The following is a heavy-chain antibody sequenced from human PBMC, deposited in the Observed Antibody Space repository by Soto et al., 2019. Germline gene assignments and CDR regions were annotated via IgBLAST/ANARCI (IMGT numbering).Heavy chain of an antibody. CDR2: TDPSNSYT. Sequence: GESLKISCNGSGYMFTSYWISWVRQMPGKGLEWMGRTDPSNSYTHYSPSFHGHVTISADNSISTAYLQWSNLRASDTAIYYCAFLDTSLDFDFWGQGTLVTVS. D-gene: IGHD3-3*02. CDR1: GYMFTSYW. CDR3: AFLDTSLDFDF. V-gene: IGHV5-10-1*01. J-gene: IGHJ4*02.